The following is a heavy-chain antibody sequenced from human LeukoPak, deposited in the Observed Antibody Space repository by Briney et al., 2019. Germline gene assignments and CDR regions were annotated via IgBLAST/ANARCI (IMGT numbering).Heavy chain of an antibody. CDR2: ISAYNGNT. J-gene: IGHJ4*02. CDR1: GYTFTSYG. D-gene: IGHD3-22*01. V-gene: IGHV1-18*01. CDR3: ARVERPHYYDSSGYFRI. Sequence: GASVKVSCKASGYTFTSYGISWVRQAPGQGLEWMGWISAYNGNTNYAQKLQGRVTMTTDTSTSTAYMELRSLRSDDTAVYYCARVERPHYYDSSGYFRIWGQGTLVTVSS.